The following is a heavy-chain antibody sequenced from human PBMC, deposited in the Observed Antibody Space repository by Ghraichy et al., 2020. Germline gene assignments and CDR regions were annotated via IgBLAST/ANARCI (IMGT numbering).Heavy chain of an antibody. V-gene: IGHV4-34*01. J-gene: IGHJ4*02. CDR3: ARVSRRSGWFFDY. CDR2: INHSGTT. CDR1: GGSLTNYY. Sequence: SETLSLTCGVYGGSLTNYYWSWIRQTPGKGLEWIGEINHSGTTNYNPSLKSRVAISLDTSNNQFFLKLSSVTAADTAVYFCARVSRRSGWFFDYWGQGTLVTVSS. D-gene: IGHD6-19*01.